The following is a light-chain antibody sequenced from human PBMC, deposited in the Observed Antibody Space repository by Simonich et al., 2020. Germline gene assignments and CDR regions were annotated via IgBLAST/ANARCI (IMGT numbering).Light chain of an antibody. J-gene: IGLJ2*01. CDR3: QSYDSSNVV. CDR1: SGSIASNY. Sequence: NFMLTQPHSVSESPGKTVTISCTRSSGSIASNYVQVYQQRPGRAPTTVIYEDNQRPSGVPDRFSGSIDSSSNSASLTISGLKTEDEADYYCQSYDSSNVVFGGGTKLTVL. CDR2: EDN. V-gene: IGLV6-57*03.